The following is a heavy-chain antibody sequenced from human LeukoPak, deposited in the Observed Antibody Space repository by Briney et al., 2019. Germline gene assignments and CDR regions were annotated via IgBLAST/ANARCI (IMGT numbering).Heavy chain of an antibody. Sequence: ASVKVSCKASGYTFTGYYMHWVRQAPGQGLEWMGWINPNSGGTNYAQKFQGRVTMTRDTSISTAYMELSRLRSDDTAVYYCARESSGYSYGYDYWGQGTLVTVSS. CDR2: INPNSGGT. CDR1: GYTFTGYY. CDR3: ARESSGYSYGYDY. D-gene: IGHD5-18*01. V-gene: IGHV1-2*02. J-gene: IGHJ4*02.